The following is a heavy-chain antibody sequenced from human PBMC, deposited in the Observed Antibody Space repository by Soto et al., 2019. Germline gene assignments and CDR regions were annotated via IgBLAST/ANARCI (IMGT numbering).Heavy chain of an antibody. CDR2: MSGSGDSS. CDR1: GFTFSSYV. J-gene: IGHJ4*02. V-gene: IGHV3-23*01. Sequence: EVQLLESEGGLVQPGGSLRLSCAASGFTFSSYVMSWVRQAPGKGLEWVAAMSGSGDSSYYADSGKGRFTISRDNSKHKLYLQRNSLGAEDTAIYSCATGSYSTMARGVNVDYWGQGTLVTVSS. D-gene: IGHD3-10*01. CDR3: ATGSYSTMARGVNVDY.